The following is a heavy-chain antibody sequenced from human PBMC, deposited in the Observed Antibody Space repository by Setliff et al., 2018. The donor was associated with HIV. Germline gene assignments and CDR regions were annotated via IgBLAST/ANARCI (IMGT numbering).Heavy chain of an antibody. CDR1: GYTFTSYD. CDR2: MNPNSGNT. Sequence: ASVKVSCKASGYTFTSYDINWVRQATGQGLEWMGWMNPNSGNTGYAQKFQGRVTMTRNTSISTAYMELSSLRPEDTAVYYCVSEGATTSWFDPWGQGTLVTVSS. J-gene: IGHJ5*02. CDR3: VSEGATTSWFDP. D-gene: IGHD1-26*01. V-gene: IGHV1-8*01.